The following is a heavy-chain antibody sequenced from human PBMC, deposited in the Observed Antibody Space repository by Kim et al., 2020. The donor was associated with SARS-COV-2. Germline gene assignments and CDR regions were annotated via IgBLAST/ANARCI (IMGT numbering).Heavy chain of an antibody. V-gene: IGHV4-34*01. J-gene: IGHJ4*02. Sequence: SETLSLTCAVYGGSFSGYYWSWIRQPPGKGLEWIGEINHSGSANYNPSLKSRVTISVDTSKNQFSLMLSSVTAADTAVYYCARGAGVIINFDYWGQGTLV. CDR3: ARGAGVIINFDY. CDR1: GGSFSGYY. D-gene: IGHD3-10*01. CDR2: INHSGSA.